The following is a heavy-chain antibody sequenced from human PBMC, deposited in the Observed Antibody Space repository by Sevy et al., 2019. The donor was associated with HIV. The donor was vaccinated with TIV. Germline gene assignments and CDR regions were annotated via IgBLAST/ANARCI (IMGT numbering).Heavy chain of an antibody. CDR2: IKQDGSEK. D-gene: IGHD3-22*01. Sequence: GVSLRLSCAASGFTFSSYWMSWVRQAPGKGLEWVANIKQDGSEKYYVDSVKGRFTISRDNAKNSLYLQMNSLRAEDTAVYYCARVLITTIVADKSRGFDYWGQGTLVTVSS. V-gene: IGHV3-7*01. CDR1: GFTFSSYW. CDR3: ARVLITTIVADKSRGFDY. J-gene: IGHJ4*02.